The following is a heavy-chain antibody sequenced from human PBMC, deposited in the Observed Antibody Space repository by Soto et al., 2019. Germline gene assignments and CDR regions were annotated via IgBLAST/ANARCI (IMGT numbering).Heavy chain of an antibody. CDR3: ARHKTYYDILTGYYNPEYYYGMDV. V-gene: IGHV5-10-1*01. CDR2: IDPSDSYT. J-gene: IGHJ6*02. Sequence: GESLKISCKGSGYSFTSYWISWVRQMPGKGLEWMGRIDPSDSYTNYSPSFQGHVTISADKSISTAYLQWSSLKASDTAMYYCARHKTYYDILTGYYNPEYYYGMDVWGQGTTVTVSS. CDR1: GYSFTSYW. D-gene: IGHD3-9*01.